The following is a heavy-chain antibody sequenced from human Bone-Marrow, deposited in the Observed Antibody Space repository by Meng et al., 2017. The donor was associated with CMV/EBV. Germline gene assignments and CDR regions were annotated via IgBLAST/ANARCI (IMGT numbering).Heavy chain of an antibody. CDR3: ASHEEGYNSYVDY. CDR2: ISWNSGSI. V-gene: IGHV3-9*01. Sequence: SLKISRAASGFTFDDYAMHWVRQAPGKGLEWASGISWNSGSIGYADSVKGRFTISRDNSKNTLYLQMNSLRAEDTAVYFCASHEEGYNSYVDYWGQGTLVTVSS. J-gene: IGHJ4*02. CDR1: GFTFDDYA. D-gene: IGHD5-24*01.